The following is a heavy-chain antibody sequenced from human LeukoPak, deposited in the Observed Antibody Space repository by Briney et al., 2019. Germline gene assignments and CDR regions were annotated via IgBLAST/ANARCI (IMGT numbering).Heavy chain of an antibody. V-gene: IGHV3-74*01. D-gene: IGHD1-26*01. Sequence: GCPRLSCVAPGIIFTNFWMDWVRHAPGEGLGWVLRIYRDGSSTSYADSVKGRFTISRDNAMNTLYPQMNSLRAEDSALYYCTRDMQGSRLYLVGSQNDWGQGTLVTVPS. CDR2: IYRDGSST. CDR3: TRDMQGSRLYLVGSQND. CDR1: GIIFTNFW. J-gene: IGHJ4*02.